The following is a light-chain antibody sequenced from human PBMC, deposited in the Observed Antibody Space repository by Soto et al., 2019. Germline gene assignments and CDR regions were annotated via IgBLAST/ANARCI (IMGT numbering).Light chain of an antibody. CDR1: QTVSSAR. V-gene: IGKV3-20*01. J-gene: IGKJ1*01. Sequence: IGVTQSPGTLSLSPGERATLSCRASQTVSSARLAWFQQKPGQAPRLLIYGASSRAPGIPDRFSGSGSETDFTLTITSLESEDFAVYSCHQYGSSPWTFGQGTKVDI. CDR3: HQYGSSPWT. CDR2: GAS.